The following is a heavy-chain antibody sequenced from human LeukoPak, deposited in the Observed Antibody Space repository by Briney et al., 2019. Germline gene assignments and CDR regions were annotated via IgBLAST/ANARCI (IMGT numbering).Heavy chain of an antibody. D-gene: IGHD3-10*01. CDR2: LYSGGDT. V-gene: IGHV3-66*01. CDR3: ARAPAFNLNRGITLAY. J-gene: IGHJ4*02. Sequence: GGSLRLSCAASGLSVTTNYMSWVRQAPGKGLEWVSILYSGGDTHYADSVKGRFTISRDDSKNTLYLQMYSLRVEDTAVYYCARAPAFNLNRGITLAYWGRGTLVTVSS. CDR1: GLSVTTNY.